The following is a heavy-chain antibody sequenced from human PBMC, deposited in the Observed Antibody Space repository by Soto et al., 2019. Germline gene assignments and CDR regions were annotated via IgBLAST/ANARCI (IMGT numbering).Heavy chain of an antibody. V-gene: IGHV4-38-2*01. D-gene: IGHD1-1*01. Sequence: SETLSLTCAVSGYSISSGLYWGLIRQPPGKGLEWIGTIYRGGITYYNPSLKSRVTISIDTSKNHFSLRLSSVTATDTAVYFCAIGNPDWFDPWGQGTLVTVSS. CDR2: IYRGGIT. J-gene: IGHJ5*02. CDR3: AIGNPDWFDP. CDR1: GYSISSGLY.